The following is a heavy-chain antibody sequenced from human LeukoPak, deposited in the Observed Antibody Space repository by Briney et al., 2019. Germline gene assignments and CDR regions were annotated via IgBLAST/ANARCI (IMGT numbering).Heavy chain of an antibody. CDR1: GGSISGYH. CDR2: IFYTGNA. Sequence: PSETLSLTCTVTGGSISGYHWNWIRQSPGNGLEWISNIFYTGNADYNPSLKSRVTISVDTSKNQFSLKLSSVTAADTAVYYCARRGIAPAKTFDYWGQGTLVTVSS. D-gene: IGHD6-13*01. CDR3: ARRGIAPAKTFDY. J-gene: IGHJ4*02. V-gene: IGHV4-59*08.